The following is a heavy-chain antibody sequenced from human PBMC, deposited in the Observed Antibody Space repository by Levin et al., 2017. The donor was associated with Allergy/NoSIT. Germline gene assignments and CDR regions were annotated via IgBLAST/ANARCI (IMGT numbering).Heavy chain of an antibody. CDR2: ISYDGSNK. Sequence: GESLKISCAASGFTFSSYGMHWVRQAPGKGLEWVAVISYDGSNKYYADSVKGRFTISRDNSKNTLYLQMNSLRAEDTAVYYCAKDRKQWLEDAFDIWGQGTMVTVSS. V-gene: IGHV3-30*18. D-gene: IGHD6-19*01. CDR3: AKDRKQWLEDAFDI. J-gene: IGHJ3*02. CDR1: GFTFSSYG.